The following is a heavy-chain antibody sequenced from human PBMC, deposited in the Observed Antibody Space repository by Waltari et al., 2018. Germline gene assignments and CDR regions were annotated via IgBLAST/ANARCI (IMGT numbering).Heavy chain of an antibody. Sequence: QVQLVQSGAEVKKPGASVKVSCKASGYTFTSYYMHWVRQAPGQGLEWMGIINPSGGSTSYEQKVQGRVTRTRYKSTSRGYMELSRLRSEETAVYYGARAQTAMVLPFDYWGQGTLVTVSS. CDR2: INPSGGST. CDR1: GYTFTSYY. J-gene: IGHJ4*02. V-gene: IGHV1-46*03. CDR3: ARAQTAMVLPFDY. D-gene: IGHD5-18*01.